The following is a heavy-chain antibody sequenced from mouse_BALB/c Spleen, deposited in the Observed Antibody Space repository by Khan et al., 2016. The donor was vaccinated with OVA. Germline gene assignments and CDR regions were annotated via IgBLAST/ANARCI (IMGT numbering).Heavy chain of an antibody. Sequence: QVQLKQSGAELARPGASVKMSCKASGYIFTNYMMHWVKQRPGQGLEWIGDINPSNDYSNYNQNFKDKATLTADKSSSTAYLQLSSLTSEDSAVYYCARGDYGSFDLWGQGTVVTVSA. D-gene: IGHD1-1*01. J-gene: IGHJ3*01. CDR2: INPSNDYS. CDR3: ARGDYGSFDL. V-gene: IGHV1-4*01. CDR1: GYIFTNYM.